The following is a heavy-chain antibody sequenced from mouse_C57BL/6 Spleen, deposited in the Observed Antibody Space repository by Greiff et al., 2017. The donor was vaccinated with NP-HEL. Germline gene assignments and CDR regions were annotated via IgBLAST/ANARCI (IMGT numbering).Heavy chain of an antibody. Sequence: QVQLKQPGAELVRPGTSVKLSCKASGYTFTSYWMHWVKQRPGQGLEWIGVIDPSDSYTNYNQKFKGKATLTVDTSSSTAYMQLSSLTSEDSAVYYCARLKLGLTYFDYWGQGTTLTVSS. CDR1: GYTFTSYW. J-gene: IGHJ2*01. V-gene: IGHV1-59*01. D-gene: IGHD4-1*01. CDR3: ARLKLGLTYFDY. CDR2: IDPSDSYT.